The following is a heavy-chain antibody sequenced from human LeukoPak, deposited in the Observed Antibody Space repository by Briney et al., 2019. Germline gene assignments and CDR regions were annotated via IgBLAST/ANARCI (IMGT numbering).Heavy chain of an antibody. J-gene: IGHJ4*02. CDR2: INTSGST. D-gene: IGHD4-11*01. CDR3: ARDQGYSNYY. V-gene: IGHV4-61*02. Sequence: PSETLSLTCSVSGGSISSGSYYSTWIRQPAGKGLEWIGRINTSGSTTYNPSLQSRVTISLDTSKNQFSLKLSSVTAADTAVYYCARDQGYSNYYWGQGTLVTVSS. CDR1: GGSISSGSYY.